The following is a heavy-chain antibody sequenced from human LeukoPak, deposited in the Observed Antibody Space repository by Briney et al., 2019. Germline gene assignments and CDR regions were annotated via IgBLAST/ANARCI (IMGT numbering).Heavy chain of an antibody. J-gene: IGHJ6*04. V-gene: IGHV3-23*01. D-gene: IGHD2-2*01. CDR2: ISGSGGST. CDR3: AKAYCSSTSCYDYYYYGMDV. CDR1: GFTFSSYA. Sequence: GGSLRLSCAASGFTFSSYAMSWVRQAPGKGREWVSAISGSGGSTYYADSVKGRFTISRDNSKNTLYLQMNSLRAEDTAVYYCAKAYCSSTSCYDYYYYGMDVWGKGTTVTVSS.